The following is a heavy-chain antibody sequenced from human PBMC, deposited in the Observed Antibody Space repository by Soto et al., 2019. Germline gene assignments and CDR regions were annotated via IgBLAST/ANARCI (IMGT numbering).Heavy chain of an antibody. Sequence: SETLSLTCTVSVGSISSYYWIWIRQPPGKGLEWIGYIYYSGSTNYNPSLKSRVTISVDTSKNQFSLKLSSVTAADTAVYYCARDLGPIDYWGQGTLVTVSS. J-gene: IGHJ4*02. D-gene: IGHD1-26*01. CDR1: VGSISSYY. V-gene: IGHV4-59*01. CDR3: ARDLGPIDY. CDR2: IYYSGST.